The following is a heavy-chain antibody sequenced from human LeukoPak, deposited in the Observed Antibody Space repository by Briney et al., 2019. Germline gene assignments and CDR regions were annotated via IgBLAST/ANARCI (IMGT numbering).Heavy chain of an antibody. V-gene: IGHV3-23*01. CDR3: ASRDALYGAAASIDY. J-gene: IGHJ4*02. CDR2: ISDSGAAT. Sequence: GGSLKLSCAASGFAFRNYSMTWVRQAPGKGLKWVSGISDSGAATSYAGSVKGRFTISRDNSKNTLYLQMNSLRAEDTAVYYCASRDALYGAAASIDYWGQGTLVTVSS. CDR1: GFAFRNYS. D-gene: IGHD4-17*01.